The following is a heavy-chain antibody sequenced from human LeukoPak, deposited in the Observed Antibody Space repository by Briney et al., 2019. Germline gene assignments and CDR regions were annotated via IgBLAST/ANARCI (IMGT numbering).Heavy chain of an antibody. J-gene: IGHJ4*02. D-gene: IGHD5-18*01. V-gene: IGHV6-1*01. CDR1: GDSVSSNSAT. Sequence: SQTLSLTCAISGDSVSSNSATWNWIRQSPSRGLEWLGRTYYKSKWVNDYAVSVKSRININPDTSKNQVSLQLNSVTPEDTAVYYCARARDTALGSWGQGTLVTVSS. CDR2: TYYKSKWVN. CDR3: ARARDTALGS.